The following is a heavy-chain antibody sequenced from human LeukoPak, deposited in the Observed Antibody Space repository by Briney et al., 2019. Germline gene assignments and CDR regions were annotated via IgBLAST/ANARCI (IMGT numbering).Heavy chain of an antibody. J-gene: IGHJ6*03. V-gene: IGHV1-18*01. Sequence: ASVQVSCKASGYSFNSYGISWVRQAPGQGLEWMGWINTHSGYTNFAQKFQGRVTMSTDTSTSTAYMELRSLRSDDTAVYYCGRGVGIAAAAYFYYYMDVWGKGTTVTVSS. CDR1: GYSFNSYG. CDR2: INTHSGYT. D-gene: IGHD6-13*01. CDR3: GRGVGIAAAAYFYYYMDV.